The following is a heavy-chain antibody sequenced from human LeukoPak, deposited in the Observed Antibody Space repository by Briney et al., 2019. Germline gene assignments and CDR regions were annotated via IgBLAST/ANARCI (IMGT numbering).Heavy chain of an antibody. CDR1: GGSISSSSYY. D-gene: IGHD2-21*02. CDR2: IYYSGST. CDR3: ARDLKVVTAIADAFDI. J-gene: IGHJ3*02. V-gene: IGHV4-39*07. Sequence: SETLSLTCTVSGGSISSSSYYWGWIRQPPGKGLEWIGSIYYSGSTYYNPSLKSRVTISVDTSKNQFSLKLSSVTAADTAVYYCARDLKVVTAIADAFDIWGQGTMVTVSS.